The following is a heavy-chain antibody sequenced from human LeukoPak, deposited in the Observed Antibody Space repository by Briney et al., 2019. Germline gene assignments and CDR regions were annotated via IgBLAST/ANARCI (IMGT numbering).Heavy chain of an antibody. J-gene: IGHJ5*02. D-gene: IGHD3-10*01. CDR2: IYYSGST. CDR3: ARGGYYGSGNDFRFDP. CDR1: GGSINNYY. V-gene: IGHV4-59*01. Sequence: PSETLSLTCTVSGGSINNYYWSWIRQPPGKGLEWIGYIYYSGSTNYNPPLKSRVTISVETSKNQFSLKLKSVTAADTAVYYCARGGYYGSGNDFRFDPWGQGTLVTVSS.